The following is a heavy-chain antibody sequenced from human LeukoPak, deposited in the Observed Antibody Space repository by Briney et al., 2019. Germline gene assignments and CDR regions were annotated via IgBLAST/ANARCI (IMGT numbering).Heavy chain of an antibody. J-gene: IGHJ6*03. D-gene: IGHD3-3*01. V-gene: IGHV3-33*06. CDR2: IWYDGSNK. Sequence: PGGSLRLSCAASGFTFSSYGMHWVRQAPGKGLEWVAVIWYDGSNKYYADSVKGRFTISRDNSKNTLYLQMNSLRAEDTAVYYCAKDLYDFWSGAEDLGYMDAWGKGTTVTVSS. CDR1: GFTFSSYG. CDR3: AKDLYDFWSGAEDLGYMDA.